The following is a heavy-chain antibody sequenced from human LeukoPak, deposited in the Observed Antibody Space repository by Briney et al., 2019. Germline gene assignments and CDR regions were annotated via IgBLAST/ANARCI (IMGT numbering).Heavy chain of an antibody. CDR1: GGSFSGYC. V-gene: IGHV4-34*01. CDR3: ARGRHYYGSYYSNYGYMDG. CDR2: INHSGST. D-gene: IGHD3-22*01. Sequence: PSETLSLTCAVYGGSFSGYCWGWIRQPPGKGLEWIGEINHSGSTNYNPSLKSRVTISVDTSKNQFSLKLSSVTAADTAVYYCARGRHYYGSYYSNYGYMDGGGEGRTVTV. J-gene: IGHJ6*03.